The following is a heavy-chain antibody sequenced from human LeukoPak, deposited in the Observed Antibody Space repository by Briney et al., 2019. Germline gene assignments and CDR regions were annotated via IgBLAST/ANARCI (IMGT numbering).Heavy chain of an antibody. J-gene: IGHJ4*02. CDR3: AKRGGWLYYFAY. Sequence: GGSLRLSCAASGFTFSTFAMNWVRQAPGKGLEWVSAISGNSDATYYAGSVKGRFTISRDNSRNTLYLQMNRLRVEDTAIYYCAKRGGWLYYFAYWGQGTLVTVSS. CDR2: ISGNSDAT. CDR1: GFTFSTFA. D-gene: IGHD6-19*01. V-gene: IGHV3-23*01.